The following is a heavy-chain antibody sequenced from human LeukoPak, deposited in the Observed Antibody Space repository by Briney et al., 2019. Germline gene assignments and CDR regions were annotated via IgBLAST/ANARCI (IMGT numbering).Heavy chain of an antibody. CDR1: GGSISSYY. J-gene: IGHJ3*02. CDR3: ARSRFGGVYDAFDI. V-gene: IGHV4-59*01. Sequence: SETLSLTCTVSGGSISSYYWSWMRQPPGKGLEWIGHIYDSGSTNYNPSLKSRVTISVDTSKNQFSLKVNSVTAADTALYYCARSRFGGVYDAFDIWGQGTMVTVSP. CDR2: IYDSGST. D-gene: IGHD3-16*01.